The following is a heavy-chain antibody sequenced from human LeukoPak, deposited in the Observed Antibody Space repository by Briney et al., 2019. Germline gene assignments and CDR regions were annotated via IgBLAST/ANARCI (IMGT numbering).Heavy chain of an antibody. Sequence: GGSLRLSCAASGLIFSSYAMSWVRQAPGKGLEWVSTISDSGSSTYYTDSVKGRFTFSRDNSKNTLHLQMNSLRAEDTAVYYCTKDHGFYSSGWHPLFDHWGQGTLVTVTP. V-gene: IGHV3-23*01. CDR1: GLIFSSYA. J-gene: IGHJ4*02. CDR2: ISDSGSST. D-gene: IGHD6-19*01. CDR3: TKDHGFYSSGWHPLFDH.